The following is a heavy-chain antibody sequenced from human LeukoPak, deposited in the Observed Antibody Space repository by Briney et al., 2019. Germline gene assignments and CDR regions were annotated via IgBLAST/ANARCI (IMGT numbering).Heavy chain of an antibody. D-gene: IGHD1-26*01. V-gene: IGHV4-34*01. Sequence: SETLSLTCAVYGGSFSGYYWSWIRQPPGKGLERIGEINHSGSTNYNPSLKSRVTISVDTSKNQFSLKLSSVTAADTAVYYCARGVGATPGANWFDPWGQGTLVTVSS. CDR2: INHSGST. CDR3: ARGVGATPGANWFDP. J-gene: IGHJ5*02. CDR1: GGSFSGYY.